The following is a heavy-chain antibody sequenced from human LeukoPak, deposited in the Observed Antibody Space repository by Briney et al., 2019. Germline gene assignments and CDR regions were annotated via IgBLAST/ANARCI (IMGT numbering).Heavy chain of an antibody. J-gene: IGHJ4*02. CDR1: GFTFDDFG. Sequence: SGRSLRLSCVGSGFTFDDFGMHWVRQAPGKGLEWVSGISWNGGSIGYADSVKGRFTISRDNAKSTLYLQMNSLRPDDMALYYCTKASGHSSGAVEYWGQGTLVTVSS. V-gene: IGHV3-9*03. CDR2: ISWNGGSI. CDR3: TKASGHSSGAVEY. D-gene: IGHD2-8*02.